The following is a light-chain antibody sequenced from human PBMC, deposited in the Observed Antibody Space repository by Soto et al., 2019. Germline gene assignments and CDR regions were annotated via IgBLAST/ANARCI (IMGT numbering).Light chain of an antibody. CDR3: QQYGSSPT. CDR1: QSVSSSY. J-gene: IGKJ5*01. CDR2: GAS. Sequence: EIVVTQSPGTLSLSPGERATLSCRASQSVSSSYLAWYQQKPGQAPRLLIYGASSRATGIPDRFSGSGSGTDFTLTISRLEPEEFAVYYCQQYGSSPTFGQGTRLEIK. V-gene: IGKV3-20*01.